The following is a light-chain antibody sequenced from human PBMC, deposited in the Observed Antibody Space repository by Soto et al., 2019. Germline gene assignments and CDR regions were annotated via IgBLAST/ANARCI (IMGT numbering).Light chain of an antibody. CDR2: EGS. CDR1: SSDVGSYNI. V-gene: IGLV2-23*03. J-gene: IGLJ2*01. Sequence: QSALTQPASVSGSPGQAITISCTGTSSDVGSYNIVSWYQQHPGKAPKLIIYEGSKRPSGISNRFSGSKSGNTASLTISGLEAEDEAEHFCCSYAPSTTIVVFGGGTKLTVL. CDR3: CSYAPSTTIVV.